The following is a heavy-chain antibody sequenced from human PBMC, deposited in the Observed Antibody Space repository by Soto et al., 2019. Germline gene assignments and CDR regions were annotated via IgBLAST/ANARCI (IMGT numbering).Heavy chain of an antibody. J-gene: IGHJ5*02. CDR1: GGTISRHY. Sequence: PSEPLSLTCTVSGGTISRHYWSWIRQPPGKGLEWIGYIYYSGSTNYNPSLKSRVTISVDTSKNQFSLKLSSATAADTAVYYCAREKETAGSNWFDPWGQGTLVTVSS. D-gene: IGHD2-15*01. CDR3: AREKETAGSNWFDP. CDR2: IYYSGST. V-gene: IGHV4-59*11.